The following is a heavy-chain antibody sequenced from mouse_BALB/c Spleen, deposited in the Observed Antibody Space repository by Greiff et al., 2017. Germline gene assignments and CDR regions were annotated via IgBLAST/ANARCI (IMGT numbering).Heavy chain of an antibody. CDR1: GFSLTSYG. Sequence: VQGVESGPGLVAPSQSLSITCTVSGFSLTSYGVHWVRQPPGKGLEWLGVIWAGGSTNYNSALMSRLSISKDNSKSQVFLKMNSLQTDDTAMYYCARDVGNRFAYWGQGTLVTVSA. D-gene: IGHD2-1*01. J-gene: IGHJ3*01. CDR3: ARDVGNRFAY. CDR2: IWAGGST. V-gene: IGHV2-9*02.